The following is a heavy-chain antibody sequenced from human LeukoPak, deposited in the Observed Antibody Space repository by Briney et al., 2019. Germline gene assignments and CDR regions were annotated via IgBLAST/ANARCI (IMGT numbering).Heavy chain of an antibody. Sequence: ASVKVSCKASGYTFTSYGISWVRQAPGQGLEWMGWISAYNGNTNYAQKLQGRVTMTTDTSTSTAYMELRSLRSDDTAVYYCARERRVYSSSPRTMDVWGKGTTVTVSS. D-gene: IGHD6-6*01. CDR3: ARERRVYSSSPRTMDV. CDR2: ISAYNGNT. V-gene: IGHV1-18*01. J-gene: IGHJ6*03. CDR1: GYTFTSYG.